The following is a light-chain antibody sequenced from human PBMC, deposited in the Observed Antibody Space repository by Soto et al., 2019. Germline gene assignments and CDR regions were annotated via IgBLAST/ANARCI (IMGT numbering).Light chain of an antibody. CDR3: QQYSSSPLT. V-gene: IGKV3-20*01. CDR2: GAS. Sequence: EVVLTQSPGTLSLSPGERATLSCRASQSVSSNYLAWYQHKPGQAPRLLIYGASSRATDIPDRFSGGGSATDFTLTLSRLEPEDFAVYYCQQYSSSPLTFGQGTRLEIK. CDR1: QSVSSNY. J-gene: IGKJ5*01.